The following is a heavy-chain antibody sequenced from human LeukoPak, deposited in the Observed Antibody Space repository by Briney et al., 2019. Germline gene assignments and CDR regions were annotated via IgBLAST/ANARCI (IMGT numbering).Heavy chain of an antibody. CDR3: ARRVHYSSPASGTERGYSGYEYYYYYYYMDV. CDR1: GFTVSSNY. V-gene: IGHV3-66*01. D-gene: IGHD5-12*01. J-gene: IGHJ6*03. CDR2: IYSGGST. Sequence: GGSLRLSCAASGFTVSSNYMSWVRQAPGKGLEWVSVIYSGGSTYYADSVKGRFTISRDNSKNTLYLQMNSLRAEDTAVYYCARRVHYSSPASGTERGYSGYEYYYYYYYMDVWGKGTTVTVSS.